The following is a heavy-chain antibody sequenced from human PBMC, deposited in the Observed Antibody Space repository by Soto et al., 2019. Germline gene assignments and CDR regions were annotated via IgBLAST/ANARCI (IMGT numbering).Heavy chain of an antibody. V-gene: IGHV3-21*01. CDR2: ISSSSSYI. J-gene: IGHJ6*03. D-gene: IGHD1-1*01. Sequence: GGSLRLSCAASGFTFSSYAMSWVRQAPGKGLEWVSSISSSSSYIYYADSVKGRFTISRDNAKNSLYLQMNSLRAEDTAVYYCARDPQYNWNDVGYYYYYMDVWGKGTTVTVSS. CDR3: ARDPQYNWNDVGYYYYYMDV. CDR1: GFTFSSYA.